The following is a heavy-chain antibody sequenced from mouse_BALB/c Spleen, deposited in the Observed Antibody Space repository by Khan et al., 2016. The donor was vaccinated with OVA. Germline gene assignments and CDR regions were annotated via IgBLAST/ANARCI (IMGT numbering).Heavy chain of an antibody. CDR2: INTYTGEP. J-gene: IGHJ4*01. CDR1: GYTFTNYG. CDR3: ARPPYFSCVMAY. D-gene: IGHD2-10*01. Sequence: QIQLVQSGPELKKPGETVKISCKASGYTFTNYGMNWVKQAPGKGLKWMGWINTYTGEPTYADDFKGRFAFSLETSASTAYLQINNLKNEDTATYFCARPPYFSCVMAYGGQGTSVTVSS. V-gene: IGHV9-3-1*01.